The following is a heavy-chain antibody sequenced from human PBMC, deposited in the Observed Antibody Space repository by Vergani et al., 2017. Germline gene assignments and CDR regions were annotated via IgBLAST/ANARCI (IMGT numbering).Heavy chain of an antibody. Sequence: QVQVVQSGAEVKKSGASVKVSCKTSGYTFSNYYMHWVRQAPGQGLEWVGIINPSGGHTNYAQKVQGRVTMTRDTSTSTVDMELSSLRSEDTAIYYCARGDYGILTGYRYWGQGTLGTVSA. CDR1: GYTFSNYY. V-gene: IGHV1-46*03. D-gene: IGHD3-9*01. CDR3: ARGDYGILTGYRY. J-gene: IGHJ4*02. CDR2: INPSGGHT.